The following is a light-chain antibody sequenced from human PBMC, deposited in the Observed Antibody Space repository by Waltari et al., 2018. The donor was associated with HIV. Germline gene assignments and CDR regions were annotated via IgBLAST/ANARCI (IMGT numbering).Light chain of an antibody. CDR1: SSNIGNNA. CDR3: AAWDDSLNGYV. CDR2: YDD. V-gene: IGLV1-36*01. Sequence: QSVLTQPPSVSEAPRQRVTISCSGSSSNIGNNAVNWYQQVPGKPPKLLIYYDDLLSSWFSDRFAGSKSGTSASLAIRGLQSEDEADYYCAAWDDSLNGYVFGSGTKVTVL. J-gene: IGLJ1*01.